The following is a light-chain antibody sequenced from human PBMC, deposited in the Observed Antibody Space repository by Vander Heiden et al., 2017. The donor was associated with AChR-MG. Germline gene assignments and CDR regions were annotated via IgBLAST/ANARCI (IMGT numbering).Light chain of an antibody. CDR2: DAS. Sequence: EVVLTQSPATLSLSPGERATLSCRASQSVGASLHWYQQKPGQAPRLLIYDASNRATGIPARFSGSGSGTDFTLTISGLEPEDCAMYYCLQCYNWPRTFGLGTKVELK. CDR3: LQCYNWPRT. CDR1: QSVGAS. J-gene: IGKJ1*01. V-gene: IGKV3-11*01.